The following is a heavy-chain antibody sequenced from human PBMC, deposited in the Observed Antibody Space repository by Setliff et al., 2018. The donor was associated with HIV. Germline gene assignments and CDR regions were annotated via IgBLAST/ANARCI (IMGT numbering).Heavy chain of an antibody. CDR1: GGSISSYY. CDR2: IYSSGNT. J-gene: IGHJ4*02. CDR3: AREDSSWLTFDF. D-gene: IGHD6-13*01. V-gene: IGHV4-4*07. Sequence: PSETLSLTCTVSGGSISSYYWSWIRQPAGKGLEWTGRIYSSGNTNYNPSLKSRVTMSVDTSKNQFSLKLSSVTAADTAVYYCAREDSSWLTFDFWGQGTLVTVSS.